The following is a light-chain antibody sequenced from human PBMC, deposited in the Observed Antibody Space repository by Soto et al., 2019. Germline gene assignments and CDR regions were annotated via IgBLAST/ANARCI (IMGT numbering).Light chain of an antibody. CDR3: SSYTSISTRV. CDR1: SSDVGSYNY. CDR2: EVS. J-gene: IGLJ3*02. V-gene: IGLV2-14*01. Sequence: QSALTQPASVSGSPGQSIPISCTGTSSDVGSYNYVSWYQQHPGKAPKLMIYEVSNRPSGVSNRVSGSKSGNTASLTISGLQAEDEDNYYCSSYTSISTRVFGGGTQLTVL.